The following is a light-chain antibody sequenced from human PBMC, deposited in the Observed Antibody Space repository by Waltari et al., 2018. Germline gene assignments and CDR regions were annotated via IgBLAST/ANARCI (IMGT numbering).Light chain of an antibody. CDR1: SSDVGGNNY. V-gene: IGLV2-11*01. CDR3: CSYAGSYDVV. Sequence: QSALTQPSSVSGSPGQSVTISCTGTSSDVGGNNYVSWYQPHPGTTPKLSIYDVSKRPSGVPDRVFGSNAGNTASLTISVRQAEDEADYYCCSYAGSYDVVFGGGTKLTVL. J-gene: IGLJ2*01. CDR2: DVS.